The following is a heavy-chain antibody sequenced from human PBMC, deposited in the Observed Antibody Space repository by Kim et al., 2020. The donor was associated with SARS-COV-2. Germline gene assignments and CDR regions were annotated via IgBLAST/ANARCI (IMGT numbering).Heavy chain of an antibody. CDR2: INPSGGST. CDR1: GYTFTSYY. Sequence: ASVKVSCKASGYTFTSYYMHWVRQAPGQGLEWMGIINPSGGSTSYAQKFQGRVTMTRDTSTSTVYMELSSLRSEDTAVFYCARLAAAGNYYYGMDVWDQGTTVTVSS. D-gene: IGHD6-13*01. V-gene: IGHV1-46*01. J-gene: IGHJ6*02. CDR3: ARLAAAGNYYYGMDV.